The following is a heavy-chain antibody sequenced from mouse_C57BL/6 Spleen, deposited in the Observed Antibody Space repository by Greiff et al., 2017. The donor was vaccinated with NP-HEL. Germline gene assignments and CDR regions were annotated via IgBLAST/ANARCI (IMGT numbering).Heavy chain of an antibody. V-gene: IGHV5-6*01. D-gene: IGHD1-1*01. CDR3: ARQRDYGSSYDY. CDR1: GFTFSSYG. CDR2: ISSGGSDT. Sequence: EVQLVQPGGDLVKPGGSLKLSCAASGFTFSSYGMSWVRQTPGKSLEWVGTISSGGSDTYYPDSVKGRATITRDNAKNTLYMQMSSLKSEDTAMYYCARQRDYGSSYDYWGQGTTLTVSS. J-gene: IGHJ2*01.